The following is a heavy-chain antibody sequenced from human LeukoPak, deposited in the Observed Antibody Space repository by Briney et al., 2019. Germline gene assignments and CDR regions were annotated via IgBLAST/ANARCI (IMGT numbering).Heavy chain of an antibody. Sequence: GGSLRLSCAVSGFTFSAYSMNWVRQAPGKGLEWVSSISSTSDYIYYADSVKGRFTISRDNAKNSLYLQMSSLRAEDTAVYYCGRQAAPDYWGQGTLVTVSS. J-gene: IGHJ4*02. CDR2: ISSTSDYI. CDR3: GRQAAPDY. V-gene: IGHV3-21*01. D-gene: IGHD2-15*01. CDR1: GFTFSAYS.